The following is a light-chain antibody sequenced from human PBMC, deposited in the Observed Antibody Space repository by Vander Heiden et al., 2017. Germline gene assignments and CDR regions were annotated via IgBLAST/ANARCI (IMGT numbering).Light chain of an antibody. CDR2: VAS. CDR1: QSIRSY. J-gene: IGKJ1*01. CDR3: QQCDSIPLT. Sequence: DIQMTQSPSSLSASVGDRVTITCRASQSIRSYLNWYQQHPGKAPKLLIYVASSLQSGVPSRFSGSGSGTDFTLTISSLQAEDFATYYCQQCDSIPLTFGQGTRVEMK. V-gene: IGKV1-39*01.